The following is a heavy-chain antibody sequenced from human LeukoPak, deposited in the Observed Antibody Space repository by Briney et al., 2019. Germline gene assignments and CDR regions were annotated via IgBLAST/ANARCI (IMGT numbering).Heavy chain of an antibody. V-gene: IGHV3-21*01. CDR1: GFTFSSYS. D-gene: IGHD2-21*01. CDR2: ISSSSSYI. Sequence: GGSRRLACAASGFTFSSYSMNWVRQAPGKGLEWVSSISSSSSYIYYADSVKGRFTISRDNAKNSLYLQMNSLRAEDTAVYYCARDLRRADCWGQGTLVTVSS. CDR3: ARDLRRADC. J-gene: IGHJ4*02.